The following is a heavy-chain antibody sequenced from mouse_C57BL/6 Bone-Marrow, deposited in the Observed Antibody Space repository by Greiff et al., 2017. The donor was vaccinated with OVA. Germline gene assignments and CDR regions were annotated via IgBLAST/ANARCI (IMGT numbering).Heavy chain of an antibody. V-gene: IGHV1-59*01. J-gene: IGHJ2*01. CDR2: IDPSDSYT. CDR3: ARWGGDTLFDY. Sequence: QVQLQQPGAELVRPGTSVKLSCKASGYTFTSYWMHWVKQRPGQGLEWIGVIDPSDSYTNYNQKFKGKATLTVDTSSSTAYMQLSSLTSEDSAVYYCARWGGDTLFDYWGQGTTLTVSS. CDR1: GYTFTSYW. D-gene: IGHD3-3*01.